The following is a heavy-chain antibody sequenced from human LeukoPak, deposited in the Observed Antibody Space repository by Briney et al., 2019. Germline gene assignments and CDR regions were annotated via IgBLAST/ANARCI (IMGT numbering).Heavy chain of an antibody. V-gene: IGHV3-7*01. CDR1: GFTFTMFG. Sequence: PGGSLRLSCAASGFTFTMFGMNWVRQAPGKGLEWVANIKQDGSEKYYVDSVKGRFTISRDNAKNSLYLQMNSLRAEDTAVYYCARDQDPLEQQLGDWFDPWGQGTLVTVSS. CDR2: IKQDGSEK. CDR3: ARDQDPLEQQLGDWFDP. D-gene: IGHD6-13*01. J-gene: IGHJ5*02.